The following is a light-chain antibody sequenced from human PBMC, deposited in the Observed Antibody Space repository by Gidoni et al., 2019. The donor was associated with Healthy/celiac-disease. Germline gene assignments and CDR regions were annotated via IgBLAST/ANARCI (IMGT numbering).Light chain of an antibody. CDR3: QSYDSSLSGVV. CDR1: SSNIGAGYD. J-gene: IGLJ2*01. CDR2: GNS. Sequence: SVLTPPPSVSGAPGQRVTISCTGSSSNIGAGYDVHWYPQLPGTAPKLLIYGNSNRPSGVPDRFSGSKSGTSASLAITGLQAEDEADYYCQSYDSSLSGVVFGGGTKLTVL. V-gene: IGLV1-40*01.